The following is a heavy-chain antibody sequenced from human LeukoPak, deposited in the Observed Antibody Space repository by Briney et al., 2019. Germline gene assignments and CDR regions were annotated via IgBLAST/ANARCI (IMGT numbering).Heavy chain of an antibody. J-gene: IGHJ4*02. Sequence: PSGTLSLTCAVSGGSISSSNWWSWVRQPPGKGLEWIGYIYYSGSTNYNPSLKSRVTISVDTSKNQFSLKLSSVTAADTAVYYCAREKGYYYDSSGYSIWGQGTLVTVSS. CDR2: IYYSGST. D-gene: IGHD3-22*01. CDR3: AREKGYYYDSSGYSI. CDR1: GGSISSSNW. V-gene: IGHV4-4*02.